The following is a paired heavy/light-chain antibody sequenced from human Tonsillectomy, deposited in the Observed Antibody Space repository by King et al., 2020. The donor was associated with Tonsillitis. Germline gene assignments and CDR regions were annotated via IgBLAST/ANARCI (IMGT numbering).Light chain of an antibody. CDR1: NIGSRN. J-gene: IGLJ2*01. Sequence: SYDLTQPLSVSVALGQTARITCEENNIGSRNVHWYQQKPGQAPVLVIYTDTNRPSGIPERFSGSKSGNTAILTITRAQAGDEADYFCQVWDSSLHVVFGGGTKLTVL. V-gene: IGLV3-9*01. CDR3: QVWDSSLHVV. CDR2: TDT.
Heavy chain of an antibody. Sequence: QVQLVESGGGVVQPGRSLRLSCAASGFTFSSYAFHWVRQAPGKGLEWVTVISYGDGSSTYSADSVTGRFTITRDNSKNTVYLDMNNLRVEDTAIYYCAREPTLLVREVIMPGAFDFWGQGTLVSVSA. CDR2: ISYGDGSST. V-gene: IGHV3-30*04. CDR3: AREPTLLVREVIMPGAFDF. J-gene: IGHJ4*02. CDR1: GFTFSSYA. D-gene: IGHD3-10*01.